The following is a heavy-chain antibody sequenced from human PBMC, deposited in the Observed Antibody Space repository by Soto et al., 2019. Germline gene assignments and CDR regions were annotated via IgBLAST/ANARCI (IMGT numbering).Heavy chain of an antibody. Sequence: QVQLVQSGAEVKKPGASVKVSCKASGYTFTGYYMHWVRQAPGQGLEWMGWINPNSGGTNYAQELRGWVTMTGDTSISTAYMELSRLRSDDTAVYYCARDSSGGSYGMDVWGQGTTVNVSS. CDR2: INPNSGGT. D-gene: IGHD1-26*01. V-gene: IGHV1-2*04. CDR1: GYTFTGYY. CDR3: ARDSSGGSYGMDV. J-gene: IGHJ6*02.